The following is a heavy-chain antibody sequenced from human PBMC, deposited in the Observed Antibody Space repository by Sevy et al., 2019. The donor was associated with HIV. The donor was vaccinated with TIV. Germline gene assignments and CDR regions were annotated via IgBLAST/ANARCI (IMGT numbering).Heavy chain of an antibody. CDR3: ARYLRGDHAGGFDF. CDR2: IDYIGTT. D-gene: IGHD4-17*01. CDR1: SGSISSSSYY. J-gene: IGHJ5*01. Sequence: SETLSLTCTVSSGSISSSSYYWGWIRQSPGKGLEWIASIDYIGTTYYNLALKSRVTITGDRSKNEVSLNLRFVTAADAAVCYCARYLRGDHAGGFDFWGQGTPVTVSS. V-gene: IGHV4-39*01.